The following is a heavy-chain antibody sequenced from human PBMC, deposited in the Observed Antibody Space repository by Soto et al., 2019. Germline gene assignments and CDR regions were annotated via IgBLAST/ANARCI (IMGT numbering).Heavy chain of an antibody. V-gene: IGHV2-5*02. CDR3: AHKIVAGYFDY. J-gene: IGHJ4*02. CDR1: GFSLSSSGVS. CDR2: IYWDDDK. Sequence: QISLKESGPTLVKPTQTLTLTCTFSGFSLSSSGVSVGWMRQPPGKAMEWLAVIYWDDDKRYSPSLKSRLTIPKDTSNNQVVLTMTNMDPVDTATYYCAHKIVAGYFDYWGQGTLVTVSS. D-gene: IGHD5-12*01.